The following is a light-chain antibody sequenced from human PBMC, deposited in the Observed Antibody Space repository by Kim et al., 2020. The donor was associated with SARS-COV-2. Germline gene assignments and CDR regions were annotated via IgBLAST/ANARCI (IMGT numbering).Light chain of an antibody. Sequence: SVKLTCTLSSGHRSYAIAWHQQQPEKGPRYLMKLNSDGSHSKGDGIPDRFSGSSSGAERYLTISSLQSEDEADYYCQTWGTGIVVFGGGTQLTVL. CDR3: QTWGTGIVV. CDR1: SGHRSYA. CDR2: LNSDGSH. J-gene: IGLJ2*01. V-gene: IGLV4-69*01.